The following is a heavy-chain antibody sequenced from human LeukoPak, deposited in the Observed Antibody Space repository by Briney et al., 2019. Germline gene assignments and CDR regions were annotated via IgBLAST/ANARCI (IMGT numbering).Heavy chain of an antibody. CDR3: AREHYGSGSSYFDY. D-gene: IGHD3-10*01. CDR2: IIPIFGTA. Sequence: SVPVSCKDSGGTFHNYAISWVRQAPGKEREWMGGIIPIFGTANYAQKFQGRVTITTDESTSTTYMELSSLRSEDTAVYYCAREHYGSGSSYFDYWGQGTLVTVSS. CDR1: GGTFHNYA. V-gene: IGHV1-69*05. J-gene: IGHJ4*02.